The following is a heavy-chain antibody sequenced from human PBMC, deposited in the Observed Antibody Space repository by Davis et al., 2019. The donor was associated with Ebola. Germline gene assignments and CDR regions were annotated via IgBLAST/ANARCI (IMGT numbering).Heavy chain of an antibody. D-gene: IGHD3-22*01. Sequence: MPSETLSLTCAVSGGSISSGGYSWSWIRQPPGKGLEWIGYIYYSGSTNYNPSLKSRVTISVDTSKNQFSLKLSSVTAADTAVYYCARVAYYYDSSGYSRGGFDYWGQGTLVTVSS. CDR1: GGSISSGGYS. CDR3: ARVAYYYDSSGYSRGGFDY. J-gene: IGHJ4*02. V-gene: IGHV4-61*08. CDR2: IYYSGST.